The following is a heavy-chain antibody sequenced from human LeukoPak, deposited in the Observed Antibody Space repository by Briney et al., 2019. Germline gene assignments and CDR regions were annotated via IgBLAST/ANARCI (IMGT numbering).Heavy chain of an antibody. CDR2: ISSRGTTI. Sequence: PGGPLRLSCAASGFTFRSYRMNWVRQAPGKGLEGVSYISSRGTTIYYADSVKGRFTISRDNAKNSLYLQMNNLRAEDTAVYYCALYGGTSADFDYWGQGTLVSVSS. V-gene: IGHV3-48*04. J-gene: IGHJ4*02. CDR1: GFTFRSYR. CDR3: ALYGGTSADFDY. D-gene: IGHD4-23*01.